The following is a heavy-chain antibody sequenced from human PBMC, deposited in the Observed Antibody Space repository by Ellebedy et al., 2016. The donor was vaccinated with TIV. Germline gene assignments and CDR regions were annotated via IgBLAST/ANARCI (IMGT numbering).Heavy chain of an antibody. CDR3: ARRASYGDYAVQVNPWFDP. V-gene: IGHV3-7*01. CDR2: IRQEGDEI. D-gene: IGHD4-17*01. CDR1: GFNFRSYW. J-gene: IGHJ5*02. Sequence: GGSLRLSCAASGFNFRSYWMTWVRQAPGKGLEWVAKIRQEGDEIYYVESVKGRFTISRDNAKNSLFLQMNSRRVEATAVYYCARRASYGDYAVQVNPWFDPWGQGTLVTVSS.